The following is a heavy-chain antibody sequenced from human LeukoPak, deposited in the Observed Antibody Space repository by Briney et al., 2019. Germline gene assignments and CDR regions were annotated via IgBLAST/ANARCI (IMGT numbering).Heavy chain of an antibody. Sequence: GESLKISCKGSGYSFTSNWIAWGRQMPGKGLEWMGIIYPGDSDTRYSPSFQGQVTISADKSLSTTYLQWSSLKASDTAMYYCAKEGTTVVRRAYGMAVWGQGTSVTVSS. CDR1: GYSFTSNW. CDR2: IYPGDSDT. CDR3: AKEGTTVVRRAYGMAV. V-gene: IGHV5-51*01. J-gene: IGHJ6*02. D-gene: IGHD4-23*01.